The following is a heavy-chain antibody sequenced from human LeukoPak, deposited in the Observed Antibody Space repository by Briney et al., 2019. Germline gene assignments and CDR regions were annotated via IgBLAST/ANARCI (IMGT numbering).Heavy chain of an antibody. D-gene: IGHD6-19*01. J-gene: IGHJ4*02. Sequence: GGSLRLSCAASGFTFSSYAMHWVRQAPGKGLEWVAVISYDGSNKYYADSVKGLFTISRDNSKNTLYLQMNSLRAEDTAVYYCARDETRQQWLVKLDYWGQGTLVTVSS. V-gene: IGHV3-30*04. CDR1: GFTFSSYA. CDR3: ARDETRQQWLVKLDY. CDR2: ISYDGSNK.